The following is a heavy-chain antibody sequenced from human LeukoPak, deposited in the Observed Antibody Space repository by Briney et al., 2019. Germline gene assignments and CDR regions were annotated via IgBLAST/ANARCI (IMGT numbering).Heavy chain of an antibody. Sequence: SVKVSCKASGYTFTSYGISWVRQAPGQGLEWMGRIIPILGIANYAQKFQGRVTITADKSTSTAYMELSSLRSEDTAVYYCARYRDGYNFRMDVWGQGTTVTVSS. V-gene: IGHV1-69*04. J-gene: IGHJ6*02. D-gene: IGHD5-24*01. CDR1: GYTFTSYG. CDR2: IIPILGIA. CDR3: ARYRDGYNFRMDV.